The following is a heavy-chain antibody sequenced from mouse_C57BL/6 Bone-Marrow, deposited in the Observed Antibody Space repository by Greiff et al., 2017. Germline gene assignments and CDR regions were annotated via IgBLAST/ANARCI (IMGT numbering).Heavy chain of an antibody. V-gene: IGHV5-17*01. J-gene: IGHJ2*01. CDR3: AREEAQANYFDY. D-gene: IGHD3-2*02. CDR1: GFTFSDYG. Sequence: EVKLEESGGGLVKPGGSLKLSCAASGFTFSDYGMHWVRQAPEKGLEWVAYISSGSSTIYYADTVKGRFTISRDNDKNTLFLQMTSLRSEDTAMYYCAREEAQANYFDYWGQGTTLTVSA. CDR2: ISSGSSTI.